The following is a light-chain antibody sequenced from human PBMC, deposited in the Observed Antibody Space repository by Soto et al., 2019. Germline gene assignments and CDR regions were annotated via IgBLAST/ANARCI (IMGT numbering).Light chain of an antibody. Sequence: DIVMTQSPDSLAVSLGERATINCKSSQSVGYTSNKKTYVAWYQQKAGQPPKLLLYWSSTRASGVPDRFSGSGSGTDFTLTNSSLQAEDVAVYYCQQYYSPLWTFGQGTKVQIK. CDR2: WSS. CDR1: QSVGYTSNKKTY. V-gene: IGKV4-1*01. CDR3: QQYYSPLWT. J-gene: IGKJ1*01.